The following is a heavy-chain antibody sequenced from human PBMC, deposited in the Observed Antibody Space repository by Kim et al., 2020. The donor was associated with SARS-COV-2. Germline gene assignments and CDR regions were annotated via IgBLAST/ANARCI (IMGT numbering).Heavy chain of an antibody. D-gene: IGHD2-21*02. Sequence: SETLSLTCTVSGGSISSGGYYWSWIRQHPGKGLEWIGYIYYSGSTYYNPSLKSRVTISVDTSKNQFSLKMSSVTAADTAVYYCARTPDQGDCGGDRATPWWFDPWGQGTLVTISS. CDR3: ARTPDQGDCGGDRATPWWFDP. J-gene: IGHJ5*02. V-gene: IGHV4-31*03. CDR2: IYYSGST. CDR1: GGSISSGGYY.